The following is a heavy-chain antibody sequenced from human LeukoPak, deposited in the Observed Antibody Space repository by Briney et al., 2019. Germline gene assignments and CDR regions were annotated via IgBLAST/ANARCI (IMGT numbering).Heavy chain of an antibody. CDR2: IKQDGSEK. D-gene: IGHD3-3*01. CDR1: GFTFSSYW. CDR3: ARVLRFLEWLNNWFDP. J-gene: IGHJ5*02. Sequence: GGSLRLSCAASGFTFSSYWMSWVRQAPGKGLEWVANIKQDGSEKYYVDSVKGRFTISRDNAKNSLYLQMNSLRAEDTAVYYCARVLRFLEWLNNWFDPWGQGTLVTVSS. V-gene: IGHV3-7*01.